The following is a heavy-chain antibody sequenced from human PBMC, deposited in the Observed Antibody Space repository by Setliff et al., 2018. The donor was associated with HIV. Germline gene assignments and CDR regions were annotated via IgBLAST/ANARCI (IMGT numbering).Heavy chain of an antibody. CDR2: INPHGGST. V-gene: IGHV1-46*01. J-gene: IGHJ4*02. CDR3: ARLRPTAFFDY. D-gene: IGHD3-3*01. CDR1: GYTFSSYS. Sequence: GASVKVSCKSSGYTFSSYSLHWVRQAPGQGLEWMGVINPHGGSTNYAQKFQGRVTMTRGTSTSTVYMELSSLRSDDTAVYYCARLRPTAFFDYWGQGTLVTVSS.